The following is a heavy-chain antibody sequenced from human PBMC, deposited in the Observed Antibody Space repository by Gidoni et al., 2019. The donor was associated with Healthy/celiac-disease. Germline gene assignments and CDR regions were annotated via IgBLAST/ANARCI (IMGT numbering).Heavy chain of an antibody. CDR2: IYPRDYDT. Sequence: EVQLVQPGADVKKPGASLTICCTGSRYSFTSDWIGWGRQLLGKGLEWMGIIYPRDYDTIYSPSFQGQVTISADKSISTAYLKWSSLKASDTAMYYCARRSDYYVSYYFDYWGQGTLVTVSS. D-gene: IGHD3-16*01. CDR1: RYSFTSDW. J-gene: IGHJ4*02. CDR3: ARRSDYYVSYYFDY. V-gene: IGHV5-51*01.